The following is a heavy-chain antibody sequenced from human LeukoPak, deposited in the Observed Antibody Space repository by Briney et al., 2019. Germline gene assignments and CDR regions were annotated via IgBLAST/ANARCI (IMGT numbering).Heavy chain of an antibody. CDR2: IYSGGRT. V-gene: IGHV3-66*01. D-gene: IGHD6-13*01. Sequence: GGSLRLSCAASGFTVSGNYMSWVREAPGKGLEWVSIIYSGGRTHYAASVKDRFTISRDNSKNTLYLQMNSLRAEDTAVYYCARSLSSSWYEFDYWGQGTLVTVSS. CDR1: GFTVSGNY. CDR3: ARSLSSSWYEFDY. J-gene: IGHJ4*02.